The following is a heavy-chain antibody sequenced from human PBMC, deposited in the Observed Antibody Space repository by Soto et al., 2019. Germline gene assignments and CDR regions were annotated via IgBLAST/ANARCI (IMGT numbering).Heavy chain of an antibody. CDR1: GYTFTSYA. D-gene: IGHD3-22*01. CDR3: SSVGYYDSSGYYYSHAFDI. J-gene: IGHJ3*02. CDR2: INAGNGNT. Sequence: KPLVASVKVSCKASGYTFTSYAMHWVRQAPGQRLEWMGWINAGNGNTKYSQRFQGRVTITRDTSASTAYMELSSLRSEDTAVYFCSSVGYYDSSGYYYSHAFDIWGQGTMVTVSS. V-gene: IGHV1-3*01.